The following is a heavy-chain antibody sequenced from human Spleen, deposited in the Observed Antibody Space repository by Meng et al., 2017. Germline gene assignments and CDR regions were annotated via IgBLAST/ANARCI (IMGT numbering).Heavy chain of an antibody. CDR1: GGSISSYY. D-gene: IGHD2-2*01. CDR2: IYYSGST. V-gene: IGHV4-59*01. Sequence: QVALQESGPGLVKPSETLSLTCTVSGGSISSYYWSWIRQPPGKGLEWIGYIYYSGSTNYNPSLKSRVTISVDTSKNQFSLKLSSVTAADTAVYYCARAVVVPAAMLGWFDPWGQGTLVTVSS. J-gene: IGHJ5*02. CDR3: ARAVVVPAAMLGWFDP.